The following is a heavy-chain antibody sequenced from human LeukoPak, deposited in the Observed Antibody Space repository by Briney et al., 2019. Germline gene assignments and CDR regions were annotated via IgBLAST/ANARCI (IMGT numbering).Heavy chain of an antibody. CDR3: ARARRSYYDFWSGYQPDDAFDI. Sequence: ASVKVSCKASGYTFTSYGISWVRQAPGQGLEWMGWISAYNGNTNYAQKLQGRVTMTRNTSISTAYMELSSLRSEDTAVYYCARARRSYYDFWSGYQPDDAFDIWGQGTMVTVSS. CDR2: ISAYNGNT. J-gene: IGHJ3*02. D-gene: IGHD3-3*01. CDR1: GYTFTSYG. V-gene: IGHV1-18*01.